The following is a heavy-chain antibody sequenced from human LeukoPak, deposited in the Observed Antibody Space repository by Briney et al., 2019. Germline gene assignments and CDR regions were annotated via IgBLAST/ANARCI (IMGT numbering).Heavy chain of an antibody. CDR1: GFTFSSYA. D-gene: IGHD1-26*01. Sequence: GGSLRLSCAASGFTFSSYAMSWVRQAPGKGLEWVSAISGSGGSTYYADSVKGRFTISRDNSRNTLYLQMNSLRAEDTAVYYCAKGQSGSYYVLHYWGQGTLVTVSS. J-gene: IGHJ4*02. CDR2: ISGSGGST. V-gene: IGHV3-23*01. CDR3: AKGQSGSYYVLHY.